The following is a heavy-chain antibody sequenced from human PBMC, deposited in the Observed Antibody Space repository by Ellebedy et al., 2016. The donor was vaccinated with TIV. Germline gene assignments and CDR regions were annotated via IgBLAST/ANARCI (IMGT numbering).Heavy chain of an antibody. V-gene: IGHV3-72*01. CDR2: ITNKANNYIT. Sequence: GGSLRLXCAASGFTVSSSYMSWVRQTPGKGLEWVGRITNKANNYITEYAASVKGRFSVSRDDSKNSLYLQMNSLKTEDTAMYYCARLLVAAGDLVGLDYWGQGTLVTVSS. CDR3: ARLLVAAGDLVGLDY. J-gene: IGHJ4*02. CDR1: GFTVSSSY. D-gene: IGHD6-13*01.